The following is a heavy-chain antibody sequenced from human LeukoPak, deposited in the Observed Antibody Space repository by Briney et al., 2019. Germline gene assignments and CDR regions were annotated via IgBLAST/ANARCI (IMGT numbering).Heavy chain of an antibody. D-gene: IGHD2-15*01. CDR1: GYTFTGYY. Sequence: ASVKVSCKASGYTFTGYYMHWVRQAPGQGLEWMGWINPNSGGTNYAQKFQGRVTMTRDTSISTAYMELSRLRSDDTAVYYCARAFGVGGRGNAFDIWGQGTMVTVSS. J-gene: IGHJ3*02. CDR2: INPNSGGT. V-gene: IGHV1-2*02. CDR3: ARAFGVGGRGNAFDI.